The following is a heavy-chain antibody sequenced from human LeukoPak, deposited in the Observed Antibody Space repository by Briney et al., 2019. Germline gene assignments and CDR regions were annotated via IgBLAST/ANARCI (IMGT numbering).Heavy chain of an antibody. CDR1: GGSMSSYY. Sequence: SETLSLTCTVSGGSMSSYYWSWIRQPPGKGLEWIGYIFYTGSTNYNPSLKSRVTLSVDTSKNQLSLKLGSVTAADTAVYYCARQPYMLGAYYFDYWGQGILVTVSS. D-gene: IGHD1-26*01. V-gene: IGHV4-59*08. J-gene: IGHJ4*02. CDR3: ARQPYMLGAYYFDY. CDR2: IFYTGST.